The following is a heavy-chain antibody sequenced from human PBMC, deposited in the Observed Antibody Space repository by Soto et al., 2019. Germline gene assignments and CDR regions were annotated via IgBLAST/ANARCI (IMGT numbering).Heavy chain of an antibody. CDR1: GFTFSNYV. CDR3: AKAYFVWSSEQPYYFDY. J-gene: IGHJ4*02. Sequence: GSLRLSCAASGFTFSNYVMTWVRQGPGKGLEWVSGISGSGGRSYYADSVKGRFTISRDNSKSTLYLQMNSLRAEDTAVYYCAKAYFVWSSEQPYYFDYWGQGTLVTVSS. CDR2: ISGSGGRS. D-gene: IGHD3-16*01. V-gene: IGHV3-23*01.